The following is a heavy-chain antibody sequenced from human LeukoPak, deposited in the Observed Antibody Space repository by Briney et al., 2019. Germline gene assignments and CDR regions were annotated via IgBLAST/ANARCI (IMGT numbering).Heavy chain of an antibody. Sequence: PGGSLRLSCAASGFTFSSYAMSWVRQAPGKGLEWVSAISGSGGSTYYADSVKGRFTISRDNSKNTLYLQMNSLRAEDTAVYHCAKFGTAGPLFDYWGQGTLVTVSS. J-gene: IGHJ4*02. V-gene: IGHV3-23*01. CDR2: ISGSGGST. D-gene: IGHD6-13*01. CDR3: AKFGTAGPLFDY. CDR1: GFTFSSYA.